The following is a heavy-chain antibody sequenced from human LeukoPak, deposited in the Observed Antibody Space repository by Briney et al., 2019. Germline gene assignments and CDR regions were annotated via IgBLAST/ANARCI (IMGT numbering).Heavy chain of an antibody. CDR1: GFTYSSYA. CDR3: ARARIATAGWFDP. D-gene: IGHD6-13*01. V-gene: IGHV3-30*04. CDR2: ISYDGSNK. J-gene: IGHJ5*02. Sequence: GGSLRLSCAASGFTYSSYAMHWVRQAPGKGREWVAVISYDGSNKYYADSVKGRFTISRDNSKNTLYLQMNSLRAEDTAVYYCARARIATAGWFDPWGQGTLVTVSS.